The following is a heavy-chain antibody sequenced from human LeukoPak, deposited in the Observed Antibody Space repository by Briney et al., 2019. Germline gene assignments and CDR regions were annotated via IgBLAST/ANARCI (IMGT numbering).Heavy chain of an antibody. J-gene: IGHJ4*02. V-gene: IGHV4-39*07. CDR2: IYYSGST. CDR1: GGSISSNSYL. Sequence: SETLSLTCTVSGGSISSNSYLWGWIRQPPGKGLEWIGSIYYSGSTYYNPSLKSRVTISVDMSKNHFSLELSSVTAADTAIYYCARTLYVAAVPGGLDYWGQGTLVTVSS. D-gene: IGHD6-13*01. CDR3: ARTLYVAAVPGGLDY.